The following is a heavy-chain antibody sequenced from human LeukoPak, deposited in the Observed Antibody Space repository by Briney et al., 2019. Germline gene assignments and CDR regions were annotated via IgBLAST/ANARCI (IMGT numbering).Heavy chain of an antibody. CDR1: GFTFNSYW. V-gene: IGHV3-49*04. J-gene: IGHJ5*02. CDR2: IRSNTYGGST. Sequence: GGSLRLSCAASGFTFNSYWMSWVRQAPGKGLQWVTSIRSNTYGGSTEYVPSVKGRFTISRDDSNSIAYLQMNSLKAEDTAIYYCARVSRGGITASWFDPWGQGTLVTVSS. CDR3: ARVSRGGITASWFDP. D-gene: IGHD6-13*01.